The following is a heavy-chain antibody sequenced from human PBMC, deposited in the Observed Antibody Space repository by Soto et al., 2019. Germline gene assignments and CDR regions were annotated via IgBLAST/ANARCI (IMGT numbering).Heavy chain of an antibody. D-gene: IGHD6-6*01. Sequence: ASVKVSCKASGYTFTSYAMHWVRQAPGQGLEWLGWINAYNGKTKYAQRVQARVIMTTDTSTTTAYMELRSLRSDDTAVYYCTRGTSIPASGDYWGQGTLVTVSS. CDR3: TRGTSIPASGDY. J-gene: IGHJ4*01. V-gene: IGHV1-18*01. CDR2: INAYNGKT. CDR1: GYTFTSYA.